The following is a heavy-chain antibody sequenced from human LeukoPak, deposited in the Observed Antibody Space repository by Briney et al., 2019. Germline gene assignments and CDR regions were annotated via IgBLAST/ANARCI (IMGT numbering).Heavy chain of an antibody. CDR2: ISGSGGST. Sequence: GGSLRLSCAASGFTFSSYAMSWVRQAPGNGLEWVSAISGSGGSTYYADSLKGRFTISRDNSKNTLYLQMNSLRAEDTAVYYCARSPWVPAAIRWKDWFDPWGQGTLVTVSS. J-gene: IGHJ5*02. CDR3: ARSPWVPAAIRWKDWFDP. V-gene: IGHV3-23*01. D-gene: IGHD2-2*01. CDR1: GFTFSSYA.